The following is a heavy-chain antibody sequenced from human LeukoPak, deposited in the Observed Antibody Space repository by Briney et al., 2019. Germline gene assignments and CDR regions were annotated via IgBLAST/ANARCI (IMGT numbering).Heavy chain of an antibody. J-gene: IGHJ4*02. Sequence: PSETLSLTCTVSGGSISSSSHYWGWIRQPPGKGLEWIGSIYYSGSTYYNPSLKSRVTISVDTSKNQFSLKLSSMTAADTAVYYCARHCSSTACPFDYWGQGTLVTVSS. V-gene: IGHV4-39*01. D-gene: IGHD2-2*01. CDR3: ARHCSSTACPFDY. CDR1: GGSISSSSHY. CDR2: IYYSGST.